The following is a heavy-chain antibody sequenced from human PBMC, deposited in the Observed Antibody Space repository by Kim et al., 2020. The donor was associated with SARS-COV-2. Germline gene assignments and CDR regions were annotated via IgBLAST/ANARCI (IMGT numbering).Heavy chain of an antibody. Sequence: RGNTGYAQRFQGRVTKTRDTSMSTAYMELSSLRSEDAAVYYCARGKYFDYWGQGTLVTVSS. CDR3: ARGKYFDY. V-gene: IGHV1-8*01. CDR2: RGNT. J-gene: IGHJ4*02.